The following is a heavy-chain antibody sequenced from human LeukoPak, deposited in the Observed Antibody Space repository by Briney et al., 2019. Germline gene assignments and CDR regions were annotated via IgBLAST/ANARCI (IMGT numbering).Heavy chain of an antibody. CDR1: GFAFSSYS. CDR3: ARDPAAAGTVWLDP. Sequence: NPGGSLRLSCVASGFAFSSYSMNWVRQAPGKGLEWVSSITTRSSYIYYADSVRGRFTISRDDAKNSLYLQMNSLRADDTAVYYCARDPAAAGTVWLDPWGQGTLVTVSS. D-gene: IGHD6-13*01. V-gene: IGHV3-21*06. J-gene: IGHJ5*02. CDR2: ITTRSSYI.